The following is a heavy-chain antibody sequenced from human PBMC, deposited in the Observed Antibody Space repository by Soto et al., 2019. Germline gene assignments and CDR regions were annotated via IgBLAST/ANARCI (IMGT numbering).Heavy chain of an antibody. CDR2: ISSSGSTI. CDR1: GFTFSDYY. D-gene: IGHD3-16*01. CDR3: VSPIMITFGRVSLDY. J-gene: IGHJ4*02. V-gene: IGHV3-11*01. Sequence: QVQLVESGGGLVKPGGSLRLSCAASGFTFSDYYMSWIRQAPGKGLEWVSYISSSGSTIYYADSVKGRFTISRDNAKNSLYLQMNILRGEATAVDYCVSPIMITFGRVSLDYWGQGTLVNVSS.